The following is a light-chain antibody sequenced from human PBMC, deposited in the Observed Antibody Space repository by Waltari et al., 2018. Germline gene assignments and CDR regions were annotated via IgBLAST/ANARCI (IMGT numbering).Light chain of an antibody. J-gene: IGLJ2*01. CDR1: ILPKPF. V-gene: IGLV3-27*01. CDR3: YSTANNSPVV. CDR2: NDS. Sequence: SYELTQPSSVSVSPGQTARITCSGDILPKPFSRWFQQKPGQAPLLVMYNDSERPSGIPERFSGSSSGTTVTLTISGAQIEDEADYFCYSTANNSPVVFGGGTRLTVL.